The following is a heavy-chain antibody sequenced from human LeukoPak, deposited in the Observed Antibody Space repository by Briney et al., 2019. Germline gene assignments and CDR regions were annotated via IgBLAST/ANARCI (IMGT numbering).Heavy chain of an antibody. J-gene: IGHJ6*02. Sequence: SCKASGYIFTDYYMHWVRQAPGKGLEWVAVVSYDGSNKYYADSVKGRFTISRDNSKNTLYLQMNSLRAEDTAVYYCARDRTAMLPYYYYYGMDVWGQGTTVTVSS. CDR2: VSYDGSNK. CDR3: ARDRTAMLPYYYYYGMDV. V-gene: IGHV3-30-3*01. D-gene: IGHD2-2*01. CDR1: GYIFTDYY.